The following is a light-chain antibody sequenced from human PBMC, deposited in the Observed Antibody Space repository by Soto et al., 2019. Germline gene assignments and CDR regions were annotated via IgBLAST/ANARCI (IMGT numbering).Light chain of an antibody. J-gene: IGLJ2*01. V-gene: IGLV2-14*01. CDR2: DVT. CDR1: SSDVGGYNY. Sequence: QTVVTQPASVSGSPGQSITISCTGTSSDVGGYNYVSWYQQHPGKAPKLMIYDVTDRPSGVSNRFSGSKSGNTASLTISGLQAEDEADYYCSSYTRSTTLVVFGGGTKLTVL. CDR3: SSYTRSTTLVV.